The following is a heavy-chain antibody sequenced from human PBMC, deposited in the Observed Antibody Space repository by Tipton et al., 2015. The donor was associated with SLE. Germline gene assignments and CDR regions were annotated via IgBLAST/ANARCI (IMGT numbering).Heavy chain of an antibody. V-gene: IGHV4-4*07. D-gene: IGHD7-27*01. CDR3: SRDKGILGDAFGI. Sequence: TLSLTCTVSGGSINTYYWSWIRQPAGKGLEGIGRIYTSGDTDYNSSLKSRVTMPVDPPKSQFSLKLSSVTAADTGVYCCSRDKGILGDAFGIWGQGTMVTVSS. J-gene: IGHJ3*02. CDR2: IYTSGDT. CDR1: GGSINTYY.